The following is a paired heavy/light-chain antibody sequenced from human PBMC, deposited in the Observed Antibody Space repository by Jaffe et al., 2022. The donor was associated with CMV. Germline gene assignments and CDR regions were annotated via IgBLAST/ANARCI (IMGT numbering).Heavy chain of an antibody. Sequence: QVQLQESGPGLVKPSETLSLTCTVSGGSVSSGSYYWSWIRQPPGKGLEWIGYIYYSGSTNYNPSLKSRVTISVDTSKNQFSLKLSSVTAADTAVYYCARDRAAAYYDFSSGDNYYYYGMDVWGQGTTVTVSS. V-gene: IGHV4-61*01. D-gene: IGHD3-3*01. CDR3: ARDRAAAYYDFSSGDNYYYYGMDV. CDR2: IYYSGST. CDR1: GGSVSSGSYY. J-gene: IGHJ6*02.
Light chain of an antibody. CDR1: QSVSSSY. Sequence: EIVLTQSPGTLSLSPGERATLSCRASQSVSSSYLAWYQQKPGQAPRLLIYGASSRATGIPDRFSGSGSGTDFTLTISRLEPEDFAVYYCQQYGSSRTFGGGTKVEIK. J-gene: IGKJ4*01. V-gene: IGKV3-20*01. CDR3: QQYGSSRT. CDR2: GAS.